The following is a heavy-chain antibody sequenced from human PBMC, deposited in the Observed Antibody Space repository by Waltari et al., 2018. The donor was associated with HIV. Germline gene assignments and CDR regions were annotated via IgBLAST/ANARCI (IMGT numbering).Heavy chain of an antibody. J-gene: IGHJ5*02. CDR1: GGTFSNDA. Sequence: QGQPVQWGGEVKRAESSVTVSCMTSGGTFSNDAVYWVRQAPGQGLELVGQIIPIFGTTNYAQKFQGRVTITAGESTGTVYMELRSLRSEDTAMYYCARSSPGDDFWSGKLVSWGQGTQVTVSS. D-gene: IGHD3-3*01. CDR2: IIPIFGTT. V-gene: IGHV1-69*01. CDR3: ARSSPGDDFWSGKLVS.